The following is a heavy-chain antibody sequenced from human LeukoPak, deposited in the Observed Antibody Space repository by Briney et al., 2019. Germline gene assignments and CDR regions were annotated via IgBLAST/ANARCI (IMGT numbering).Heavy chain of an antibody. J-gene: IGHJ4*02. Sequence: SQTLSLTCAISGDSVSSKTAAWNWIRKSPSRGLELLGRTYYRSKWHYDYSASVESRITINPDTSTNQVLLQLNSVTPEDTAVYFCARNSRLHFDYWGRGTLVTVSS. CDR3: ARNSRLHFDY. V-gene: IGHV6-1*01. CDR1: GDSVSSKTAA. D-gene: IGHD2-21*01. CDR2: TYYRSKWHY.